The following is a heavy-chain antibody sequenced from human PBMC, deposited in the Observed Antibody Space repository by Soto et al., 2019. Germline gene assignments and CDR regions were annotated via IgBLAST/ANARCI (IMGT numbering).Heavy chain of an antibody. V-gene: IGHV3-21*01. CDR3: ARDHGPGIAADDYYYYYYMDV. Sequence: PGGSLRLSCAASGFTFSSYSMNWVRQAPGKGLEWVSSISSSSYIYYADSVKGRFTISRDNAKNSLYLQMNSLRAEDTAVYYCARDHGPGIAADDYYYYYYMDVWGKGTTVTVSS. CDR2: ISSSSYI. J-gene: IGHJ6*03. CDR1: GFTFSSYS. D-gene: IGHD6-13*01.